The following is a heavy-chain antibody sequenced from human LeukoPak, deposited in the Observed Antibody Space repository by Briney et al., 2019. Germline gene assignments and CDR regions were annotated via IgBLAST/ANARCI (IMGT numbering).Heavy chain of an antibody. CDR3: ARDLRGSGSYPAYYYGMDV. CDR1: GFTFSSYA. Sequence: GGSLRLSCAASGFTFSSYAMHWVRQAPGKGLEWVAVISYDGSNKYYADSVKGRFTISRDNSKNTLYLQMNSLRAEDTAVYYCARDLRGSGSYPAYYYGMDVWGQGTTVTVSS. J-gene: IGHJ6*02. CDR2: ISYDGSNK. V-gene: IGHV3-30-3*01. D-gene: IGHD3-10*01.